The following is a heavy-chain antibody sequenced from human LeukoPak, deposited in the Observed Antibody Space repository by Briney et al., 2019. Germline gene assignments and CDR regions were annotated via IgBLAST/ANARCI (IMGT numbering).Heavy chain of an antibody. J-gene: IGHJ4*02. V-gene: IGHV1-2*02. CDR2: INPNNGGT. Sequence: ASVKVSCKASGYTFSVYYIHWLRQAPGQGLEWLGWINPNNGGTLYSQKFQGGVTMSRDTSISAVYMELNRLTTDDTAVYFCARGVATTGAKFFDYWGRGTLVTVSS. CDR3: ARGVATTGAKFFDY. CDR1: GYTFSVYY. D-gene: IGHD6-13*01.